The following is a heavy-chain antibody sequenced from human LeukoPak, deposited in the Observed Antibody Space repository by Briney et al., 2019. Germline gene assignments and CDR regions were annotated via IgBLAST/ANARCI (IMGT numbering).Heavy chain of an antibody. CDR3: ATGIIAVTGSDSSFDY. D-gene: IGHD6-19*01. V-gene: IGHV4-39*07. CDR2: IYHSGST. CDR1: GRSISISSYY. J-gene: IGHJ4*02. Sequence: PSETLSLTCTVSGRSISISSYYWGWIRRPRGGGLGWIWRIYHSGSTYYHPSLKSLVTISVDTSKNQLSLRLSSVTAADTAVYYCATGIIAVTGSDSSFDYWRQGTLVTVSS.